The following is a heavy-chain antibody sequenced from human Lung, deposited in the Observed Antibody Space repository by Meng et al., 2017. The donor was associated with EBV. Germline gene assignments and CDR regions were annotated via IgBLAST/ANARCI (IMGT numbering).Heavy chain of an antibody. J-gene: IGHJ4*02. CDR2: IYYSGST. CDR1: GGSISSGDSY. CDR3: ARGPTTYFDY. Sequence: QVQLQDSGPSLTKPSQTLSLTRTVSGGSISSGDSYLSWIRQPPGKVLEWIGYIYYSGSTYSNPSLKSRVTISVDTSKNQFSLKLSSVTAADTAVYYCARGPTTYFDYWGQGTLVTVSS. V-gene: IGHV4-30-4*01. D-gene: IGHD4-17*01.